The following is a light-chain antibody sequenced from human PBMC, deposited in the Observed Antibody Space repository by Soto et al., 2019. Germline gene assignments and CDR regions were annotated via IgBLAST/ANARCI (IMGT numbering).Light chain of an antibody. J-gene: IGLJ1*01. V-gene: IGLV2-14*01. CDR3: SSYTSSSTLLYV. Sequence: QSALTQPASVSGSPGQSITISCTGTSSDVGGYNYVSWYQQHPGKAPKLMIYDVSNRPSGVSNRFSGSKSGNTASLTISGLQAEDGADYYCSSYTSSSTLLYVFGTGTKVTV. CDR2: DVS. CDR1: SSDVGGYNY.